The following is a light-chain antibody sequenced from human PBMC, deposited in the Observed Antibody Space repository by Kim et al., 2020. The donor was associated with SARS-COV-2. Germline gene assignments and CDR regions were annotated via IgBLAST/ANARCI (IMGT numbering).Light chain of an antibody. Sequence: VAPGKTASNICGGSNIGSKSVHWYQQKPGQAPVLVIYIDGDRPSGIPERFSGSNSGNTATLTISRVEGGDEADYYCQVWHSNTDRIFGGGTQLTVL. CDR2: IDG. CDR3: QVWHSNTDRI. CDR1: NIGSKS. J-gene: IGLJ2*01. V-gene: IGLV3-21*04.